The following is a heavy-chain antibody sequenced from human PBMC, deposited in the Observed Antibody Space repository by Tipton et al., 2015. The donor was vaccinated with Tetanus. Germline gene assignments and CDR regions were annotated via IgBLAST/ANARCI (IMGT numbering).Heavy chain of an antibody. Sequence: SLRLSCAASGFTFSRNPMTWVRQAPGKGLEWVSGISGSDGSTYYADSVKGRFTISRDNSKNTLYLQMNSLRAEDTAVYYCAKEGLSAFDYWGQGTLVSVSS. CDR2: ISGSDGST. CDR1: GFTFSRNP. J-gene: IGHJ4*02. V-gene: IGHV3-23*01. D-gene: IGHD6-13*01. CDR3: AKEGLSAFDY.